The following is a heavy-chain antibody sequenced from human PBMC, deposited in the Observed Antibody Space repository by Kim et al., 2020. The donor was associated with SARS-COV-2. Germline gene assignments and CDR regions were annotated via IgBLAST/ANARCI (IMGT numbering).Heavy chain of an antibody. V-gene: IGHV3-74*03. J-gene: IGHJ4*02. CDR3: VHGTFFSY. CDR2: GGGT. D-gene: IGHD1-26*01. Sequence: GGGTLYGDSVEGRFTVSRDNAKNILYLQMNSLRDDDTAVYYGVHGTFFSYWGQGALVTVSS.